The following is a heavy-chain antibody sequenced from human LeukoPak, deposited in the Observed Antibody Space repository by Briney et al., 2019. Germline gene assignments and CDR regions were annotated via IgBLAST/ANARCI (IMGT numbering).Heavy chain of an antibody. J-gene: IGHJ4*02. CDR3: AVGYSYGTPYDY. D-gene: IGHD5-18*01. CDR2: IYYSGST. CDR1: GGSISSSSYY. Sequence: SETLSLTCTVSGGSISSSSYYWGWIRQPPGKGLGWIGSIYYSGSTYYNPSLKSRVTISVDTSKNQFSLKLSSVTAADTAVYYCAVGYSYGTPYDYWGQGTLVTVSS. V-gene: IGHV4-39*01.